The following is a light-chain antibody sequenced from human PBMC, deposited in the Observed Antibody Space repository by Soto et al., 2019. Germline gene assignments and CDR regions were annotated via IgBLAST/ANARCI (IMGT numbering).Light chain of an antibody. J-gene: IGKJ1*01. CDR1: ESVTNY. V-gene: IGKV3-11*01. Sequence: EIVFTQSPATLSFSPGERATLSCRASESVTNYLAWYQQKPGQAPRLLVYDVSNRATGIPARFSGGGSGTDFTLTISNLEPEDFAVYYCQQRSDWPWTFGQGTKVDIK. CDR3: QQRSDWPWT. CDR2: DVS.